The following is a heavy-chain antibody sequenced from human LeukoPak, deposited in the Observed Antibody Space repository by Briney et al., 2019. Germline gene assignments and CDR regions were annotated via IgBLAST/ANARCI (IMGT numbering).Heavy chain of an antibody. Sequence: PSETLSLTCTVSGGSISSYYWSWIRQPPGKGLEWIGYIYYSGSTNYNPSLKSRVTISVDTSKNQFSLKLSSVTAADTAVYYCARESGYYYDSSGENWFDPWGQGTLVTVSS. CDR2: IYYSGST. V-gene: IGHV4-59*01. J-gene: IGHJ5*02. CDR1: GGSISSYY. D-gene: IGHD3-22*01. CDR3: ARESGYYYDSSGENWFDP.